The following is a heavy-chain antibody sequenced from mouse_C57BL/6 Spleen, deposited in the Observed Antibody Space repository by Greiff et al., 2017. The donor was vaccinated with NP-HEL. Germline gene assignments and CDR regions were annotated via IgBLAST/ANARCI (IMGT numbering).Heavy chain of an antibody. J-gene: IGHJ4*01. CDR2: ISSGGDYI. Sequence: EVQVVESGEGLVKPGGSLKLSCAASGFTFSSYAMSWVRQTPEKRLEWVAYISSGGDYIYYADTVKGRFTISRDNARNTLYLQMSSLKSEDTAMYYCTRDGTTVVAPNAMDYWGQGTSVTVSS. CDR1: GFTFSSYA. V-gene: IGHV5-9-1*02. CDR3: TRDGTTVVAPNAMDY. D-gene: IGHD1-1*01.